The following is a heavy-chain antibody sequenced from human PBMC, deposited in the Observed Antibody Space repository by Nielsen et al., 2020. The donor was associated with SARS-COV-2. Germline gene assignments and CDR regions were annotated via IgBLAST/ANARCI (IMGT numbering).Heavy chain of an antibody. CDR2: IYYSGST. D-gene: IGHD3-3*01. Sequence: SETLSLTCTVSGGSISSGGYYWSWIRQHPGKGLEWIGYIYYSGSTYYNPSLKSRVTISVDTSKNLFSLKLSSVTAADTAVYYCARGGTIFGVVTRMDVWGQGTTVTVSS. J-gene: IGHJ6*02. CDR3: ARGGTIFGVVTRMDV. CDR1: GGSISSGGYY. V-gene: IGHV4-31*03.